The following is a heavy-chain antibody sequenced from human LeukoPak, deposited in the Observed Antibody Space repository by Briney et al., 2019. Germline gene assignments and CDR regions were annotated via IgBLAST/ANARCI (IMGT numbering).Heavy chain of an antibody. Sequence: SETLSLTCTVSGGSISSYYWSWTRQPAGKGREWIGRIYTSGSTNYNPSLKSRVTMSVDTSKNQFSLKLSSVTAADTAVYYCARVHDSGSDDAFDIWGQGTMVTVSS. J-gene: IGHJ3*02. D-gene: IGHD3-3*01. CDR1: GGSISSYY. CDR3: ARVHDSGSDDAFDI. CDR2: IYTSGST. V-gene: IGHV4-4*07.